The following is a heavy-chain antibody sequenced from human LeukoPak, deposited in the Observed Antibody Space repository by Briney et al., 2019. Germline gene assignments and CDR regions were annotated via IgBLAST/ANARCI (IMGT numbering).Heavy chain of an antibody. CDR1: GFTFSSFG. V-gene: IGHV3-23*01. J-gene: IGHJ4*02. CDR3: AKRVPYSSSSVYFDH. Sequence: EGSLRLSCAASGFTFSSFGMNWVRQAPGKGLEWVSAITDTGDTTYYADSVKGRFTISRDNSKNTVYLQMSSLRADDTAVYYCAKRVPYSSSSVYFDHWGQGTLVSVSS. CDR2: ITDTGDTT. D-gene: IGHD6-6*01.